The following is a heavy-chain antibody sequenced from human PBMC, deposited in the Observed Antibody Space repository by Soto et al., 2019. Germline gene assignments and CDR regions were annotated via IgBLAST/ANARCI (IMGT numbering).Heavy chain of an antibody. CDR2: IILALGTP. V-gene: IGHV1-69*05. J-gene: IGHJ4*02. CDR1: GGSFNDYA. CDR3: ARDRGDQGSFDY. Sequence: ASVKVSCKASGGSFNDYAFSWVRQAPGQGLEWLGGIILALGTPHYAQKFQGRVTMIRDTSTSTVYMELSSLRSEDTAVYYCARDRGDQGSFDYWGQGTLVTVSS. D-gene: IGHD2-21*02.